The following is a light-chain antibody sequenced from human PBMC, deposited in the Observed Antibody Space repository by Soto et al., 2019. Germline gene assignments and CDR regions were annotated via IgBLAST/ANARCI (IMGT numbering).Light chain of an antibody. Sequence: QSALTPPSSGSGAPGQAVTVSCTGTSSDLGGYNYVSWYQHHPGKAPKLMIYEVSNRPSGVSNRFSGSKSGNTASLTISGLQAEDEADYYCSSYTSSDTLVFGTGTKVTVL. J-gene: IGLJ1*01. CDR3: SSYTSSDTLV. CDR1: SSDLGGYNY. CDR2: EVS. V-gene: IGLV2-14*01.